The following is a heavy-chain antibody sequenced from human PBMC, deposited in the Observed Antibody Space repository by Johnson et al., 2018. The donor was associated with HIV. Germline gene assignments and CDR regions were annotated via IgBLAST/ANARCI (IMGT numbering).Heavy chain of an antibody. D-gene: IGHD4-17*01. CDR2: ISTSGSSI. CDR1: GFPFSDYH. Sequence: QVQLVESGGGLVKPGGSLRLSCAASGFPFSDYHMTWIRQTPGKGLECLAYISTSGSSIYYTDSVKGRVTISRDNAKNSLFLQMNSLRAEDTAVYYCARDATPWGRDYVGYAFDLWGQGTMVTVSS. CDR3: ARDATPWGRDYVGYAFDL. V-gene: IGHV3-11*04. J-gene: IGHJ3*01.